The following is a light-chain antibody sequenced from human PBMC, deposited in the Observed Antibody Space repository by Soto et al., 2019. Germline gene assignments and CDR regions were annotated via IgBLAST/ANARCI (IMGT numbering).Light chain of an antibody. V-gene: IGLV1-44*01. CDR1: SSNIGSNT. Sequence: QPVLTQPPSASGTPGQRVTISCSGSSSNIGSNTVNWYQQLPGTAPKLLIYSNNQRPSGVPDRFSGSKSGTSVSLAISGLQSEDEADYYCAAWEDSLNGAVFGGGTQLTVL. J-gene: IGLJ7*01. CDR3: AAWEDSLNGAV. CDR2: SNN.